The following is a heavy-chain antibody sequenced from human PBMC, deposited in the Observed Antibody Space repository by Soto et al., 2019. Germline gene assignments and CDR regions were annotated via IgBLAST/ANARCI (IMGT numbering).Heavy chain of an antibody. CDR3: ARDRHDILTGYPNWFDP. Sequence: QVQLVQSGAEVKKPGSSVKVSCKASGGTFSSYTISWVRQAPGQGLEWMGRIIPILGIANYAQKFQGRVTSTADKFPSTAYMERSSLRSEDTAVYYCARDRHDILTGYPNWFDPWGQGTLVTVSS. CDR2: IIPILGIA. V-gene: IGHV1-69*08. D-gene: IGHD3-9*01. J-gene: IGHJ5*02. CDR1: GGTFSSYT.